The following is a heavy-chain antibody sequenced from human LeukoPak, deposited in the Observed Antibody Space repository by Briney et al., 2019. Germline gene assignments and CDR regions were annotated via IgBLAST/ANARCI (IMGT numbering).Heavy chain of an antibody. CDR2: IGSDNKP. D-gene: IGHD3-10*02. Sequence: GSLRLSCVASGFTFSAYAMTWVRQAPGKGLEWVSSIGSDNKPHYSESVKGRFAISRDNSKSMLFLQLNSLRAEDTALYYCAGDLHYYVAMDVWGQGTTVTVSS. V-gene: IGHV3-23*05. J-gene: IGHJ6*02. CDR1: GFTFSAYA. CDR3: AGDLHYYVAMDV.